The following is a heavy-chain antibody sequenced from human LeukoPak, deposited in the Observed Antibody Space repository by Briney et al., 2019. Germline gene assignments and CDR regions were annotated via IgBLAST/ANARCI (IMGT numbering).Heavy chain of an antibody. V-gene: IGHV3-30*04. CDR3: ARGGIWGGYYYYGMDV. CDR2: ISYDGSNK. J-gene: IGHJ6*02. CDR1: GFTFSSYA. Sequence: PGGSLRLSCAASGFTFSSYAMHWVRQAPGKGLEWVAVISYDGSNKYYADSVKGRFTISRDNSKNTLYLQMNSLRAEDTAVYYCARGGIWGGYYYYGMDVWGQGTTVTVSS. D-gene: IGHD6-13*01.